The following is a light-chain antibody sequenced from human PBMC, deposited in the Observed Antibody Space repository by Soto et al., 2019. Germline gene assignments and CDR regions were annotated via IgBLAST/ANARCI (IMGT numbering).Light chain of an antibody. V-gene: IGLV2-14*01. CDR2: EVS. Sequence: QSALTQPASVSGSPGQSITISCTGTSNDVGRYNYVSWFQHHPGKAPQLMIYEVSNRPSGVSDRFSGSKSGNTASLTISGLQAEDEADYYCNSYTSTYTYVFGTGTKVTVL. CDR1: SNDVGRYNY. J-gene: IGLJ1*01. CDR3: NSYTSTYTYV.